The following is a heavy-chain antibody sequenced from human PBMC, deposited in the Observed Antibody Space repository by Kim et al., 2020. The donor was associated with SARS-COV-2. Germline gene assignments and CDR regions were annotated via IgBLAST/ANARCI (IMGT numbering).Heavy chain of an antibody. V-gene: IGHV4-4*07. CDR2: YTRGST. D-gene: IGHD3-10*01. CDR3: ASPLGY. Sequence: YTRGSTNYNPSLKSRVTMSVDTAKNQFSLKLSSVTAADTAVYYCASPLGYWGQGTLVTVSS. J-gene: IGHJ4*02.